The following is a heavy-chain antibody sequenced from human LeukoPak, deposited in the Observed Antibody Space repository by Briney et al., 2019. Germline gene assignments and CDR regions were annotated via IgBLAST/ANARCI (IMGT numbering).Heavy chain of an antibody. Sequence: ASVKVSCKASGYTFTGYYMHWVRQAPGQGLEWMGWINPNSGGTNYAQKFQGWVTMTRDTSISTAYMELSRLRSDDTAVYYCARDRGSGRYPAAGMDVWGQGTTVTVSS. V-gene: IGHV1-2*04. CDR3: ARDRGSGRYPAAGMDV. J-gene: IGHJ6*02. CDR1: GYTFTGYY. CDR2: INPNSGGT. D-gene: IGHD6-19*01.